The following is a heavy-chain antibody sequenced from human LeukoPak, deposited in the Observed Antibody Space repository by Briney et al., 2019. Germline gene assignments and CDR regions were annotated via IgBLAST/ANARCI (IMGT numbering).Heavy chain of an antibody. CDR2: ISWNSGSI. J-gene: IGHJ4*02. Sequence: GGSLRLSCAASGFTFSSYAMSWVRQAPGKGLEWVSGISWNSGSIGYADSVKGRFTISRDNAKNSLYLQMNSLRAEDTAVYYCARTYKPYDYVWGSYPPGAMGFDYWGQGTLVTVSS. CDR1: GFTFSSYA. D-gene: IGHD3-16*02. CDR3: ARTYKPYDYVWGSYPPGAMGFDY. V-gene: IGHV3-20*04.